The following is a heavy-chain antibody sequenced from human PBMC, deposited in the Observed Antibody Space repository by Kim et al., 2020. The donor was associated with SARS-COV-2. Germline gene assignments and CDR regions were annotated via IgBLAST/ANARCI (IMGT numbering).Heavy chain of an antibody. D-gene: IGHD3-22*01. CDR1: GYTLTELS. CDR3: ATTSSGYLHPHWYFDL. V-gene: IGHV1-24*01. CDR2: FDPEDGET. Sequence: ASVKVSCKVSGYTLTELSMHWVRQAPGKGLEWMGGFDPEDGETIYAQKFQGRVTMTEDTSTDTAYMELSSLRSEDTAVYYCATTSSGYLHPHWYFDLWGRGTLVTVSS. J-gene: IGHJ2*01.